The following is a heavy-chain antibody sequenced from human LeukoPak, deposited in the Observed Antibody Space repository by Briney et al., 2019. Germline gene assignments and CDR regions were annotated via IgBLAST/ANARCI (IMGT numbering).Heavy chain of an antibody. J-gene: IGHJ2*01. D-gene: IGHD4-17*01. V-gene: IGHV4-34*01. CDR3: ARALHDYGDPSYWYFDL. Sequence: SETLSLTSAVYGGSFSGYYWSWIRQPPGKGLEWIGEINHSGSTNYNPSLKSRVTISVDTSKNQFSLKLSSVTAADTAVYYCARALHDYGDPSYWYFDLWGRGTLVTVSS. CDR1: GGSFSGYY. CDR2: INHSGST.